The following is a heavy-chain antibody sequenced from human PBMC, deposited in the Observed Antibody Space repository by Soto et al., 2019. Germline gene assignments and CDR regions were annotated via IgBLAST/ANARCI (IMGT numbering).Heavy chain of an antibody. CDR2: IIPIFGTA. Sequence: QVQLVQSGAEVKKPGSSVKVSCKASGGTFSSYAISWVRQAPGQGLEWMGGIIPIFGTANYAQKFQGRVTITADESTSTAYMELSSLRSEDTDVYYCARAYSSSSSVYYYGMDVWGQGTTVTVSS. V-gene: IGHV1-69*01. J-gene: IGHJ6*02. CDR1: GGTFSSYA. D-gene: IGHD6-6*01. CDR3: ARAYSSSSSVYYYGMDV.